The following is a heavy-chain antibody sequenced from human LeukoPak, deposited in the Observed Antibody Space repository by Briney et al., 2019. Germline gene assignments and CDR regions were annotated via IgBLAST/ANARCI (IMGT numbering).Heavy chain of an antibody. CDR2: IIPIFGTA. D-gene: IGHD3-22*01. V-gene: IGHV1-69*13. J-gene: IGHJ4*02. CDR3: ARDHPKEYYYDSSGIYWPIFGY. Sequence: AASVKVSCKASGGTFSSYAISWVRQAPGQGLEWMGGIIPIFGTANYAQKFQGRVTITADESTSTAYMELRSLRSDDTAVYYCARDHPKEYYYDSSGIYWPIFGYWGQGTLVTVSS. CDR1: GGTFSSYA.